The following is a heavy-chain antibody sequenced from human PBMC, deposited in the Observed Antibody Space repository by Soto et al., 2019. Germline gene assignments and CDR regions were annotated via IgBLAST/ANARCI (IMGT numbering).Heavy chain of an antibody. J-gene: IGHJ5*02. CDR2: VSSTGST. D-gene: IGHD3-22*01. Sequence: ASETLSLTCTVSGGSLNSYDWTWIRQSPGKGLEWIGYVSSTGSTNYNPSLKSRVILSLDTSTSEVSLSLTSVTAADAAVYFCARFSPPRKSYDSNPGWFDPWGQGIMVTVSS. CDR3: ARFSPPRKSYDSNPGWFDP. CDR1: GGSLNSYD. V-gene: IGHV4-59*01.